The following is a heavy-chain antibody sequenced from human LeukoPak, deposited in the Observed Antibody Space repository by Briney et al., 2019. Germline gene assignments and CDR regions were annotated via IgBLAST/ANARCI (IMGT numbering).Heavy chain of an antibody. CDR3: RLYGSGSQYYYYYYMDV. D-gene: IGHD3-10*01. CDR1: GGSISSSSYY. J-gene: IGHJ6*03. V-gene: IGHV4-39*07. Sequence: SETLSLTCTVSGGSISSSSYYWGWIRQPPGKGLEWIGSIYYSGSTYYNPSLKSRVTISVDTSKNQFSLKLSSVTAADTAVYYCRLYGSGSQYYYYYYMDVWGKGTTVTVSS. CDR2: IYYSGST.